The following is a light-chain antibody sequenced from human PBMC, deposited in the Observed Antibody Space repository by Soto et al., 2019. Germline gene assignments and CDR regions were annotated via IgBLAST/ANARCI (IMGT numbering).Light chain of an antibody. Sequence: QSSLTHPRSVSRSPGQSFTISFTGTSSYVCGYNYVSWYQQHPGKAPKPMIYDVSKRPSGVPDRFSGSKSGNTASLTISGIQAEDEADYYCCSYAGSYDYVFGTGTKVTGL. CDR2: DVS. J-gene: IGLJ1*01. V-gene: IGLV2-11*01. CDR3: CSYAGSYDYV. CDR1: SSYVCGYNY.